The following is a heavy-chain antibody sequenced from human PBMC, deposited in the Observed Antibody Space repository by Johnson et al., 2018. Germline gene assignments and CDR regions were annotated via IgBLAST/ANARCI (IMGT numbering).Heavy chain of an antibody. CDR3: AKSQYCRFCYYLDV. CDR1: GFTFSTYA. Sequence: VQLVQSGGGLVQPGGSLRLSCAASGFTFSTYAMNWVRQAPGKGLEWVSSITNSGSLVYYADSVKGRITISRDNAKNSPSLEMNSRSAEDTALYYCAKSQYCRFCYYLDVWGKGTTVTVSS. D-gene: IGHD3-3*01. V-gene: IGHV3-48*01. J-gene: IGHJ6*03. CDR2: ITNSGSLV.